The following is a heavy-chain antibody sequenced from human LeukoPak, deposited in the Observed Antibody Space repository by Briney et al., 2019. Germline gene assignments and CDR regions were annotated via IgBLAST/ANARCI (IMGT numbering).Heavy chain of an antibody. Sequence: SETLSLTCTVSGGSISSYYWSWIRQPPGKGLEWIGYIYYSGNINYNPSLKSRVTMSLDTSKNQFSLKLISVTAADTAVYYCARGVCFGELGDYWGQGTLVTVSS. CDR3: ARGVCFGELGDY. CDR1: GGSISSYY. CDR2: IYYSGNI. J-gene: IGHJ4*02. V-gene: IGHV4-59*01. D-gene: IGHD3-10*01.